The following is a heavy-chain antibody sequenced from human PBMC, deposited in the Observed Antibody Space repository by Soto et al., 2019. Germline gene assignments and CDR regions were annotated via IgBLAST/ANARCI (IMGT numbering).Heavy chain of an antibody. J-gene: IGHJ6*02. CDR2: ISYDGSDR. CDR1: GFTFISYG. CDR3: ARATNYSYAMDV. V-gene: IGHV3-33*05. Sequence: QVQLVESGGGVVQPGRSPRLSCAASGFTFISYGMHWVRQAPGKGLQWVAYISYDGSDRNYEDSVKGRFTISRGNSKNTLYLQINSLKTEDTAVYYCARATNYSYAMDVWGQGTTVTVSS.